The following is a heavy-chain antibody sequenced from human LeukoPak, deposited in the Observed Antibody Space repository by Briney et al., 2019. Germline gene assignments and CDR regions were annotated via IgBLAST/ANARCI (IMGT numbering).Heavy chain of an antibody. V-gene: IGHV4-59*08. J-gene: IGHJ5*02. Sequence: KPSETLSLTCTVSGGSISSYYWSWIRQPPGKGLEWIGYIYYSGSTYYNPSLKSRVTISVDTSKNQFSLKLSSVTAADTAVYYCARVGLYCSGGSCYSYWFDPWGQGTLVTVSS. CDR2: IYYSGST. CDR3: ARVGLYCSGGSCYSYWFDP. D-gene: IGHD2-15*01. CDR1: GGSISSYY.